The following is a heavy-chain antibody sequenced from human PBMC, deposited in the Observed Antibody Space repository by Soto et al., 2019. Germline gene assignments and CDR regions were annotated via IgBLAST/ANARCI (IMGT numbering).Heavy chain of an antibody. CDR2: ISADNGNT. V-gene: IGHV1-18*01. D-gene: IGHD3-16*01. CDR1: GYTFTNFG. CDR3: AIGGTPIDY. Sequence: QVQLVQSGAEVKKPGASVKVSCKASGYTFTNFGISWVRQAPGQGLEWMGWISADNGNTNYAQNFQGRVTMTTDTSTSTAYRELRSLRADDTAVYYCAIGGTPIDYWGQGTLVTVSS. J-gene: IGHJ4*02.